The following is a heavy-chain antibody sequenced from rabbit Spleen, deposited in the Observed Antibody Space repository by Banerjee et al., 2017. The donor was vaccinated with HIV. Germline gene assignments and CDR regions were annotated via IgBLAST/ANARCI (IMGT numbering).Heavy chain of an antibody. CDR2: INIVTGNS. CDR3: ARGLVAVIGGNFNL. CDR1: GVSLNDKYV. Sequence: EQLEESGGGLVQPTGSLTLTCKASGVSLNDKYVMCWVRQAPGKGLEWIACINIVTGNSVYASWAKGRFSMSRTSSATVTLQRTSLTAADTASCVCARGLVAVIGGNFNLWGPGTLVTDS. D-gene: IGHD1-1*01. J-gene: IGHJ4*01. V-gene: IGHV1S45*01.